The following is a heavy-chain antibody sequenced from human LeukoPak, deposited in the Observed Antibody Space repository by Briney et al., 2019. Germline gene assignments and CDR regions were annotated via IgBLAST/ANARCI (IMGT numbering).Heavy chain of an antibody. D-gene: IGHD2-15*01. V-gene: IGHV3-23*01. CDR2: ISGSGGST. CDR3: AKDCSGGSCYSFDY. CDR1: GFTFSSYA. Sequence: PGGSLRLSCAASGFTFSSYAMSWGRKAPGKGLEWVSAISGSGGSTYYADSVKGRFTISRDNSKNTLYLQMNSLRAEDTAVYYCAKDCSGGSCYSFDYWGQATLLTASS. J-gene: IGHJ4*02.